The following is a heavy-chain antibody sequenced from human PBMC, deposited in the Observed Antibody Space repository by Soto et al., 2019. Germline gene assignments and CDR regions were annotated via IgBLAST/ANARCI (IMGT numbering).Heavy chain of an antibody. CDR2: ISYDGSNK. Sequence: GGSLRLSCAASGFTVSSYGMHWVRQAPGKGLEWVAVISYDGSNKYYADSVKGRFTISRDNSKNTLYLQMNSLRAEDTAVYYCAKAVVFYYYGMDVWGQGTTVTVSS. D-gene: IGHD2-8*02. V-gene: IGHV3-30*18. J-gene: IGHJ6*02. CDR1: GFTVSSYG. CDR3: AKAVVFYYYGMDV.